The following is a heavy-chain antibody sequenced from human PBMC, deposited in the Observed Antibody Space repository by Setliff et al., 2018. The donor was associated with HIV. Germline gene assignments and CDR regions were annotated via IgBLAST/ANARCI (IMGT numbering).Heavy chain of an antibody. CDR2: IRNKNDGGTT. CDR3: ATYNTKAAFAA. V-gene: IGHV3-15*01. J-gene: IGHJ3*01. Sequence: LRLSCAGSGFTFSNVWMSWVRQVPGKGLEWIGLIRNKNDGGTTEHAAPMKGRFTISRDDSKNTLYLQVDSLDTEDSAIYYCATYNTKAAFAAWGQGTRVTVS. D-gene: IGHD1-1*01. CDR1: GFTFSNVW.